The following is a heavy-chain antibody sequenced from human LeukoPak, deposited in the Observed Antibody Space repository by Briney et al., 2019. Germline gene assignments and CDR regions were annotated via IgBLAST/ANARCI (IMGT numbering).Heavy chain of an antibody. CDR3: ARGSRVQLWLDY. CDR1: GGSISSGGYY. J-gene: IGHJ4*02. V-gene: IGHV4-31*03. Sequence: KPSQTLSLTCTVSGGSISSGGYYWSWIRQPPGKGLGWIGYIYYSGSTYYNPSLKSRVTISVDTSKNQFSLKLSSVTAADTAVYYCARGSRVQLWLDYWGQGTLVTVSS. CDR2: IYYSGST. D-gene: IGHD5-18*01.